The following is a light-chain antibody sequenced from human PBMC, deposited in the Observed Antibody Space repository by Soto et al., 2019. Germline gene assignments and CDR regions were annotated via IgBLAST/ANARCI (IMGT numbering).Light chain of an antibody. CDR2: SNN. V-gene: IGLV1-47*02. CDR1: SSNIGSNY. J-gene: IGLJ3*02. CDR3: SSYAGSNKSWV. Sequence: QSVLTQPPSASGTPGQRVTISCSGSSSNIGSNYVYWYQQLPGTAPKLLIYSNNQRPSGVPDRFSGSKSGTSASLTVSGLQAEDEADYYCSSYAGSNKSWVFGGGTQLTVL.